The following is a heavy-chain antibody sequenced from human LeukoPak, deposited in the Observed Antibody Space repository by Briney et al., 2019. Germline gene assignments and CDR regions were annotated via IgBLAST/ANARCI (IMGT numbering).Heavy chain of an antibody. Sequence: GGSLRLSCAASGFTFSSYEMNWVRQAPGKGLEWVSYISSSGSTIYYADSVKGRFTISRDNAKNSLYLQMNSLRAEDTTVYYCARGFRDSSGYYDKNFDYWGQGTLVTVSS. CDR2: ISSSGSTI. CDR1: GFTFSSYE. D-gene: IGHD3-22*01. V-gene: IGHV3-48*03. J-gene: IGHJ4*02. CDR3: ARGFRDSSGYYDKNFDY.